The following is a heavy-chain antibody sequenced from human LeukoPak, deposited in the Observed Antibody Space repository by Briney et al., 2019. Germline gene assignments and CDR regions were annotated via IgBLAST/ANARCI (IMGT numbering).Heavy chain of an antibody. CDR1: GGTFSSYA. J-gene: IGHJ5*02. D-gene: IGHD2-2*01. V-gene: IGHV1-69*01. CDR2: IIPIFGTA. CDR3: ARGGRAMVVVPAAMRGSWFDP. Sequence: SVKVSCKASGGTFSSYAISWVRQAPGQGLEWMGGIIPIFGTANYAQKFQGRVTITADESTSTAYMELSSLRSEDTAVYYCARGGRAMVVVPAAMRGSWFDPWGQGTLVTVSS.